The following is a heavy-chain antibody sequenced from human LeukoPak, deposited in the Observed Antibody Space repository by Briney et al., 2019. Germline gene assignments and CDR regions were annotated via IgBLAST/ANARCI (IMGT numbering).Heavy chain of an antibody. V-gene: IGHV3-23*01. CDR2: ISDSSGNT. J-gene: IGHJ6*04. Sequence: GGSLRLSCAASGFTFSSYAMSWVRQAPGKGLEWVSAISDSSGNTYYADSVKGRFTISRDNSRSTLYLQMNSLRAEDMAVYYCAKGTAGSAYDPYYYYYGMDVWGEGTTVTVSS. D-gene: IGHD5-12*01. CDR3: AKGTAGSAYDPYYYYYGMDV. CDR1: GFTFSSYA.